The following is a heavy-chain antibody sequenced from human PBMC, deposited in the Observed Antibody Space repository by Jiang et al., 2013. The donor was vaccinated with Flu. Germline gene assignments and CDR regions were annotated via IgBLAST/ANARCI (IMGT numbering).Heavy chain of an antibody. Sequence: KPSETLSLTCAVYGGSFSGYYWSWIRQPPGKGLEWIGEINHSGSTNYNPSLKSRVTISVDTSKNQFSLKLSSVTAADTAVYYCARGLHPYPKKFDPWGQGTLVTVSS. J-gene: IGHJ5*02. CDR2: INHSGST. V-gene: IGHV4-34*01. CDR3: ARGLHPYPKKFDP. CDR1: GGSFSGYY. D-gene: IGHD2-15*01.